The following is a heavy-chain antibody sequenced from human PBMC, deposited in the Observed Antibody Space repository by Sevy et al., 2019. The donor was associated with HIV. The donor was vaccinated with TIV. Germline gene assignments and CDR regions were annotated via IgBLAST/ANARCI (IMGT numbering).Heavy chain of an antibody. CDR3: ARNMLGYSYGYYFDY. J-gene: IGHJ4*02. CDR2: ISYGGSNK. Sequence: WGSLRLSCAASGFTFSSYAMHWVRQAPGKGLEWVAVISYGGSNKYYADSVKGRFTISRDNSKNTLYLQMNSLRAEDTAVYYCARNMLGYSYGYYFDYWGQGTLVTVSS. V-gene: IGHV3-30-3*01. CDR1: GFTFSSYA. D-gene: IGHD5-18*01.